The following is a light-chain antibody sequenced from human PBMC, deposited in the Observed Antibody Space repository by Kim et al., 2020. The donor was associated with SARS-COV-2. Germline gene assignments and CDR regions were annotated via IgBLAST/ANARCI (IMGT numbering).Light chain of an antibody. Sequence: VTISCTGSSSNIGAGYDVHWYQQLPGTAPKLLIYVNSNRPSGVPDRFSGSKSGTSASLAITGLQAEDEADYYCQSYDSSLSGSWVFGGGTQLTVL. CDR3: QSYDSSLSGSWV. J-gene: IGLJ3*02. V-gene: IGLV1-40*01. CDR2: VNS. CDR1: SSNIGAGYD.